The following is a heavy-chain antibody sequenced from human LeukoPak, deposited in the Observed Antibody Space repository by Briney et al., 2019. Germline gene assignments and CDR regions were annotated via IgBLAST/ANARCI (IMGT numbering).Heavy chain of an antibody. J-gene: IGHJ3*02. Sequence: GGSLRLSCAASGFTVSSNYMSWVRQAPGKGLEWVSVIYGGGTTYYTDSLKGRFTISRDNSKNTLYLQMSSLRDEDTAVYYCARDPPNTGAFDIWGQGTMVTVSS. CDR3: ARDPPNTGAFDI. D-gene: IGHD4/OR15-4a*01. CDR2: IYGGGTT. V-gene: IGHV3-53*01. CDR1: GFTVSSNY.